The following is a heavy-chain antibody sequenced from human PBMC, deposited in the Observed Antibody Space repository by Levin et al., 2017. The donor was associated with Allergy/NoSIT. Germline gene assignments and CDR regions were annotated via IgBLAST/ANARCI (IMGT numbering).Heavy chain of an antibody. Sequence: GGSLRLSCAASGFTFSNYATSWVRQAPGKGLEWVSAISGSGSSTYYADSVKGRFTISRDNSKNTLFLQMNSLRAEDTAVYYCAKDLRGLAAILDYWGQGTLVTVSS. CDR3: AKDLRGLAAILDY. J-gene: IGHJ4*02. CDR1: GFTFSNYA. CDR2: ISGSGSST. V-gene: IGHV3-23*01. D-gene: IGHD2-21*02.